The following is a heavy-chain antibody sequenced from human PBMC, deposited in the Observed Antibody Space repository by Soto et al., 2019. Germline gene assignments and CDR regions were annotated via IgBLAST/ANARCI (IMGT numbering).Heavy chain of an antibody. CDR2: VYYTGST. CDR3: ARTVLGPDLLADSFVDYYSYMDV. J-gene: IGHJ6*03. D-gene: IGHD3-9*01. Sequence: SETLSLTCTASGGSISNFYWSWIRQPPGKGLEWIGYVYYTGSTSYNPSLKRRVTFSADSSRGQFSLRLNSVTAADTAVYYCARTVLGPDLLADSFVDYYSYMDVWGQGTTVTVSS. CDR1: GGSISNFY. V-gene: IGHV4-59*08.